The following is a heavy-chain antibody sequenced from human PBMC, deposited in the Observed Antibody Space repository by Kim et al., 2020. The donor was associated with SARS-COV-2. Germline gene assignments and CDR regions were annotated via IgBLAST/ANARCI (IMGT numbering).Heavy chain of an antibody. CDR2: VNTNSGGT. J-gene: IGHJ2*01. D-gene: IGHD6-13*01. V-gene: IGHV1-2*05. Sequence: ASVKVSCEASGHTFTGSYIHWMRQVPGQGLEWMGRVNTNSGGTNYPQKSQGRVTMTRDTSTRTAYMELSRLTSDDAGVYYCARSDITSAGRWFLDVWGRG. CDR1: GHTFTGSY. CDR3: ARSDITSAGRWFLDV.